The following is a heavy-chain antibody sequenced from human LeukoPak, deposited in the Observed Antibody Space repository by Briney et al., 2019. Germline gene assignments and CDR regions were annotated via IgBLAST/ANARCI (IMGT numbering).Heavy chain of an antibody. V-gene: IGHV4-59*11. CDR1: GGSISSHY. J-gene: IGHJ6*03. CDR3: ARDLRGYDSHYYYYMDV. D-gene: IGHD5-12*01. CDR2: IYYSGST. Sequence: SETLSLTCTVSGGSISSHYWSWIRQPPGKGLEWIGYIYYSGSTNYNPSLKSRITISVDTSKNQFSLKLSSVTAADTAVYYCARDLRGYDSHYYYYMDVWGKGTTVTVSS.